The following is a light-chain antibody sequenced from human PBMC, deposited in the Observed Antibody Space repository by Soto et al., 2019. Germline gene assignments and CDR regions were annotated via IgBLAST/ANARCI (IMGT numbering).Light chain of an antibody. Sequence: DIQMTQSPSTLSASVGDRVTITCRASRSVNSWVAWYQVKPGRAPNLLIYQASTLQSEVPSRFSGSGFGTEFTLTISSLQPDDFATYYCQHYHSYSGTFGQGTPVEIK. V-gene: IGKV1-5*03. CDR2: QAS. CDR1: RSVNSW. CDR3: QHYHSYSGT. J-gene: IGKJ1*01.